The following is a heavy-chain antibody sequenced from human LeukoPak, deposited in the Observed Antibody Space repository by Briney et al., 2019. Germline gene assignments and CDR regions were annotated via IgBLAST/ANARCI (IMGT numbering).Heavy chain of an antibody. CDR2: IYYSGST. J-gene: IGHJ5*02. Sequence: PSETLSLTCTVSGGSISSGDYYWSWIRQPPGKGLEWIGYIYYSGSTYYNPSLKSRVTISVDTSKNQFSLKLSSVTAADTAVYYCASSSIGPNWFDPWGQGTLVTVSS. CDR3: ASSSIGPNWFDP. D-gene: IGHD2-15*01. V-gene: IGHV4-30-4*01. CDR1: GGSISSGDYY.